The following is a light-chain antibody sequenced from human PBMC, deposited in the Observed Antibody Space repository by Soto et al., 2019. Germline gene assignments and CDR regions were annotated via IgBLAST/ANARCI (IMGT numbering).Light chain of an antibody. Sequence: QSVLTQPASVSGSPGQSITISCTGTSSDVGGFKFVSWYQHHPGKVPQLIIYEVTNRPSGVSNRFSGSKSGNTASLTISGLQAEDEADYYCGSYTSSTTIVLFGGGTKVTVL. J-gene: IGLJ2*01. CDR3: GSYTSSTTIVL. CDR2: EVT. V-gene: IGLV2-14*01. CDR1: SSDVGGFKF.